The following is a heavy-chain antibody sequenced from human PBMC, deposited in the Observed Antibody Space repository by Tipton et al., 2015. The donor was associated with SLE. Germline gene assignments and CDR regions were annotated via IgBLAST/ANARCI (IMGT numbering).Heavy chain of an antibody. CDR2: IYYTGST. D-gene: IGHD3-10*01. Sequence: TLSLTCTVSGGSLDSYYWSWIRQPPGKGLEWIGYIYYTGSTSYNPSLKSRVTISVDRSKNQFSLKMTSVTTADTAVYYCARGGLKPPYWGQGTLVTV. V-gene: IGHV4-59*01. CDR1: GGSLDSYY. J-gene: IGHJ4*02. CDR3: ARGGLKPPY.